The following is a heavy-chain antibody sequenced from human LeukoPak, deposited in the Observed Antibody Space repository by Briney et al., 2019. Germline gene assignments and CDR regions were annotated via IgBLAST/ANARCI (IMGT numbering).Heavy chain of an antibody. CDR1: GFTSSSYS. Sequence: GGSLRLSCAASGFTSSSYSMNWVRQAPGKGLEWVSYISSSSSTIYYADSVKGRFTISRDNAKNSLYLQMNSLRAEDTAVYYCARDDFWSGYYTPDYWGQGTLVTVSS. J-gene: IGHJ4*02. CDR2: ISSSSSTI. V-gene: IGHV3-48*01. CDR3: ARDDFWSGYYTPDY. D-gene: IGHD3-3*01.